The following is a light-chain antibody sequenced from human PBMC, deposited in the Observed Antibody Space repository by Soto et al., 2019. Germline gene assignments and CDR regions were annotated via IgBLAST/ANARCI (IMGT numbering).Light chain of an antibody. CDR3: AAWDDSLDGRV. CDR1: SSNIATNT. J-gene: IGLJ2*01. V-gene: IGLV1-44*01. Sequence: QSVLTQPPSASGTPGQRVTISCSGTSSNIATNTVNWYQQLPGTAPKLLIYSDNQRPSGVPDRFSATKSGTSAPLAISGLQSEDEADYYCAAWDDSLDGRVFGGGTKLTVL. CDR2: SDN.